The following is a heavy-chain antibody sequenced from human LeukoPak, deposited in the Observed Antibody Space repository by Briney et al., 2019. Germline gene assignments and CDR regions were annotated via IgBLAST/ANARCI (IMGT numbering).Heavy chain of an antibody. J-gene: IGHJ2*01. D-gene: IGHD3-3*01. CDR3: ARHITGWYFDL. CDR1: GFTFSSYD. CDR2: IYSGGST. V-gene: IGHV3-66*04. Sequence: GGPLRLSCAASGFTFSSYDMTWVRQAPGKGLEWVSVIYSGGSTNYADSVKGRFTISRDNSKNTLYLQMSSLRAEDTAVYYCARHITGWYFDLWGRGTLVTVSS.